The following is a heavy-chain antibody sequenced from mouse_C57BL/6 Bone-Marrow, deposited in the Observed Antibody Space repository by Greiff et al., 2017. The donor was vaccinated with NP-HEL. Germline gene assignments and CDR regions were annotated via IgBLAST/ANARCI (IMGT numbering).Heavy chain of an antibody. CDR1: GFTFSSYA. CDR3: ARALYYSNWYFDV. D-gene: IGHD2-5*01. CDR2: ISDGGSYT. J-gene: IGHJ1*03. Sequence: EVQLVESGGGLVKPGGSLKLSCAASGFTFSSYAMSWVRQTPEKRLEWVATISDGGSYTYYPDNVKGRFTISRDNAKNNLYLQMSHLKSEDTAMYYCARALYYSNWYFDVWGTGTTVTVSS. V-gene: IGHV5-4*01.